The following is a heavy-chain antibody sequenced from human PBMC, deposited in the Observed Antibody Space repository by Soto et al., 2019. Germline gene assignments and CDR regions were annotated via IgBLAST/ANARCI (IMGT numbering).Heavy chain of an antibody. V-gene: IGHV3-30*18. CDR3: AKDNHASIVGATMHSDY. D-gene: IGHD1-26*01. J-gene: IGHJ4*02. CDR2: ISYDGSNK. Sequence: QVQLVESGGGVVQPGRSLRLSCAASGFTFSSYGMHWVRQAPGKGLEWVAVISYDGSNKYYADSVNGRFTISRDNYKNTLYLQMNSLRAEDTAVYYCAKDNHASIVGATMHSDYWGQGTLVKVS. CDR1: GFTFSSYG.